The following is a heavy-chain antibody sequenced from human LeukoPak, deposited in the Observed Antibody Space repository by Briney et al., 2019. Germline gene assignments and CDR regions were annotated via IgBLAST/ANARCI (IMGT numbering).Heavy chain of an antibody. CDR1: GGSMSSHY. D-gene: IGHD3-22*01. CDR3: ARLLDNDSSGDPDTFDV. Sequence: PSETLSLTCTVSGGSMSSHYWSWIRQSPGKGLECSGYKSYSGRTYYNPSLRSRVTISVDTSKNHFSLSLTSVTAADTAVYYCARLLDNDSSGDPDTFDVWGQGTMVTVSS. CDR2: KSYSGRT. V-gene: IGHV4-59*11. J-gene: IGHJ3*01.